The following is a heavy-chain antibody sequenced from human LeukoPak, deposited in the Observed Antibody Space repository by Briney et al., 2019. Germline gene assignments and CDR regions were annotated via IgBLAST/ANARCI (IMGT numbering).Heavy chain of an antibody. Sequence: PGGSLRLSCAASGFTVSSNHMSWVRQAPGKGLEWVSVITGSGGNTYYADSVKGRFTISKDNSKNTVYLQMSSLRVDDTAVYYCAKAASSSWPSYYYGMDVWGQGTTVTVSS. CDR3: AKAASSSWPSYYYGMDV. CDR2: ITGSGGNT. J-gene: IGHJ6*02. CDR1: GFTVSSNH. V-gene: IGHV3-23*01. D-gene: IGHD6-13*01.